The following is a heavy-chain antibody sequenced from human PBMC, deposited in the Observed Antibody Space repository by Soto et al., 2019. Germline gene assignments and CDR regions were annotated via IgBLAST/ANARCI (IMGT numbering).Heavy chain of an antibody. CDR2: IYYSGSP. Sequence: SGTPSLTCTVSCGSIRSGDYYWNLIRQPPGKGLEWIGYIYYSGSPYYNPSLKSRVSISVDTSKNHYSLKLSSVTAADTAVYYCAGEAGYCSNGVGRWGEGTLVTVSS. CDR3: AGEAGYCSNGVGR. J-gene: IGHJ4*02. D-gene: IGHD2-8*01. V-gene: IGHV4-30-4*01. CDR1: CGSIRSGDYY.